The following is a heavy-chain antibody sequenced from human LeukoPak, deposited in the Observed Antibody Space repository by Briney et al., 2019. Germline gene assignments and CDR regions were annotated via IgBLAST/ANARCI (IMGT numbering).Heavy chain of an antibody. D-gene: IGHD3-16*02. V-gene: IGHV3-23*01. CDR1: GFTFSSYA. CDR3: AKEGAMITFGGVIVT. CDR2: ISGSGGST. Sequence: GGSLRLSCAASGFTFSSYAMSWVRQAPGKGLEWVSAISGSGGSTYYADSVKGRFTISRDNSKNTLYLQMSSLRAEDTAVYYCAKEGAMITFGGVIVTWGQGTLVTVSS. J-gene: IGHJ4*02.